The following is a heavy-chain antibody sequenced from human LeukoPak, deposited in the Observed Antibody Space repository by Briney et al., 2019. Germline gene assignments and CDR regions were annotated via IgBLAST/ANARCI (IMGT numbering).Heavy chain of an antibody. CDR3: ASSLGVVIMGFDY. CDR1: GGTFSSYA. D-gene: IGHD3-3*01. V-gene: IGHV1-69*04. J-gene: IGHJ4*02. Sequence: SVKVSCKASGGTFSSYAISWVRQAPGPGLEWMGRIIPILGIANYAQKFQGRVTITADKSTSTAYMELSSLRSEDTAVYYCASSLGVVIMGFDYWGQGTLVTVSS. CDR2: IIPILGIA.